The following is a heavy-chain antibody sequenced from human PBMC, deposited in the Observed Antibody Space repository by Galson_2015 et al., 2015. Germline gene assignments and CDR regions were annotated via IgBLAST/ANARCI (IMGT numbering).Heavy chain of an antibody. V-gene: IGHV3-23*01. J-gene: IGHJ4*02. Sequence: SLRLSCAASGFTFSSYAMSWVRRAPGKGLEWVSAISASGSSTSYADSVKGRFTISRDNSKNTLYVQMNSLRVEDTAVYYCAKDFRSGYYSPTDYWGQGTLVTVSS. D-gene: IGHD3-22*01. CDR1: GFTFSSYA. CDR3: AKDFRSGYYSPTDY. CDR2: ISASGSST.